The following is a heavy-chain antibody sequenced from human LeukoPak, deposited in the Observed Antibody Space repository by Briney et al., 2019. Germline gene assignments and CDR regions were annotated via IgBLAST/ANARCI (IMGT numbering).Heavy chain of an antibody. Sequence: ASVKVSCKASGYTFTSYDINWVRQATGQGLEWMGWMNPNSGDTGSAQKFQGRVTITRNTSISTAYMELSSLRSEDTAVYYCARAHTSANWFDPWGQGTLVTVYS. CDR3: ARAHTSANWFDP. CDR2: MNPNSGDT. D-gene: IGHD3-10*01. V-gene: IGHV1-8*03. J-gene: IGHJ5*02. CDR1: GYTFTSYD.